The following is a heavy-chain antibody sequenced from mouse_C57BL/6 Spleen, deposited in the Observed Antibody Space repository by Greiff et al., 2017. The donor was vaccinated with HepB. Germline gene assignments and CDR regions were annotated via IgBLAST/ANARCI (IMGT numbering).Heavy chain of an antibody. Sequence: EVKLQESGGGLVQPGGSLSLSCAASGFTFTDYYMSWVRQPPGKALEWLGFIRNKANGYTTEYSASVKGRFTISRDNSQSILYLQMNALRAEDSATYYCARMRDGYLYYYAMDYWGQGTSVTVSS. CDR1: GFTFTDYY. CDR3: ARMRDGYLYYYAMDY. CDR2: IRNKANGYTT. D-gene: IGHD2-3*01. V-gene: IGHV7-3*01. J-gene: IGHJ4*01.